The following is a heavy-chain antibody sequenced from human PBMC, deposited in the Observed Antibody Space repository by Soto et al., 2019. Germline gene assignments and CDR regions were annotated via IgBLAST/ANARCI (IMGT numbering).Heavy chain of an antibody. V-gene: IGHV5-10-1*01. J-gene: IGHJ5*02. CDR2: IDPSDSYT. Sequence: GESLKISCKGSVYSFTSYWISWVRQMPGKGLEWMGRIDPSDSYTNYSPSFQGHVTISADKSISTAYLQWSSLKASDTAMYYCARLPSSGREGGWFDPWGQGTLVTVSS. CDR1: VYSFTSYW. CDR3: ARLPSSGREGGWFDP. D-gene: IGHD6-19*01.